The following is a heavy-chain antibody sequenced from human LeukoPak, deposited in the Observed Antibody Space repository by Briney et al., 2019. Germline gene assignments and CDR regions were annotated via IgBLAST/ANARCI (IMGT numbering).Heavy chain of an antibody. V-gene: IGHV3-74*01. CDR1: GFTFSTYW. Sequence: GGSLRLPCAASGFTFSTYWMHWVRQVPGKGLVWVSRINSDGSSTNYADSVKGRFTISRDNAKNTLYLQMNSLRAEDTAVYYCARVGGFGQVDYWGQGTLVTVSS. J-gene: IGHJ4*02. CDR3: ARVGGFGQVDY. CDR2: INSDGSST. D-gene: IGHD3-10*01.